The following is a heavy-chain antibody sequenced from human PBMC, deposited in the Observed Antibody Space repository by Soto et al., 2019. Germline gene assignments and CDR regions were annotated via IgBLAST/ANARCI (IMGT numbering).Heavy chain of an antibody. V-gene: IGHV3-23*01. D-gene: IGHD6-13*01. Sequence: GGSLRLSCAASGFTFSSYAMSWVRQAPGKGLEWVSAIGGSGGSTYYADSVKGRFTISRDNSKNTLYLQMNSLRAEDTAVYYCAEDSEGIAADPWDCYYGIDVSGQGTPLPVSS. CDR1: GFTFSSYA. CDR3: AEDSEGIAADPWDCYYGIDV. CDR2: IGGSGGST. J-gene: IGHJ6*02.